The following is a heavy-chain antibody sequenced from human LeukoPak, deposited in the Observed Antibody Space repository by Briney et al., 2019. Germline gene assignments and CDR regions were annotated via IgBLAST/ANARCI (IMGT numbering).Heavy chain of an antibody. Sequence: KPSETLSLTCTVSGGSISSYYWSWIRQPAGKELEWIGRIYTSGSTNYNPSLKSRVTISVDTSKNQFSLKLSSVTAADTAVYYCARAWYYDFWSGYYFDYWGQGTLVTVSS. V-gene: IGHV4-4*07. CDR2: IYTSGST. CDR3: ARAWYYDFWSGYYFDY. D-gene: IGHD3-3*01. CDR1: GGSISSYY. J-gene: IGHJ4*02.